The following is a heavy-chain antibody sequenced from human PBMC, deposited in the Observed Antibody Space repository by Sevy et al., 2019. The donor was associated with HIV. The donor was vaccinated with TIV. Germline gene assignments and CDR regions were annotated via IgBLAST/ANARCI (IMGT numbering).Heavy chain of an antibody. V-gene: IGHV1-69*13. CDR1: GGTFSSYA. CDR3: ARGYYYDSSGYYCLDY. D-gene: IGHD3-22*01. J-gene: IGHJ4*02. CDR2: IIPIFGTA. Sequence: ASVKVSCKASGGTFSSYAISWVRQAPGQGLEWMGGIIPIFGTANYSQKFQGRATITADESTSTAYMELSSLRSEDTAVYYCARGYYYDSSGYYCLDYWGQGTLVTASS.